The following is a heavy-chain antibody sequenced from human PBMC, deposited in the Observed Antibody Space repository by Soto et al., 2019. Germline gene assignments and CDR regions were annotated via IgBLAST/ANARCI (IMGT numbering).Heavy chain of an antibody. D-gene: IGHD3-3*01. CDR1: GGSFSGYY. J-gene: IGHJ6*02. V-gene: IGHV4-34*01. Sequence: SETLSLTCAVYGGSFSGYYWCWIREPPGKGLEWIGEINHSGSTNYNPSLKSRDTISADTSKNQFSLKLRSVTAADTAVYYCARVRVLEWLSRPYYYYGMDVWGQGTTVTVSS. CDR3: ARVRVLEWLSRPYYYYGMDV. CDR2: INHSGST.